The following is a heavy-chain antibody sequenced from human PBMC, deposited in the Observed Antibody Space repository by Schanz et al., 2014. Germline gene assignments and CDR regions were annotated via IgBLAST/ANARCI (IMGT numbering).Heavy chain of an antibody. CDR3: TKVAPAAYYLDA. J-gene: IGHJ4*02. CDR1: GFTFSNYA. Sequence: EVQLLESGGGLVQPGGSLRLSCAASGFTFSNYAMSWVRQAPGKGLEWVSGINWNGGSTGYADSVKGRFTISRDNAKNALFLQMNSLSAEATAVYCSTKVAPAAYYLDAWGLGTLVTVSS. V-gene: IGHV3-20*04. CDR2: INWNGGST. D-gene: IGHD2-2*01.